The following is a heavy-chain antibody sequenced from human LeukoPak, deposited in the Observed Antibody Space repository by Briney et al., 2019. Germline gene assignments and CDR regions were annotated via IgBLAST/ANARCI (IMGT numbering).Heavy chain of an antibody. J-gene: IGHJ5*02. V-gene: IGHV4-34*01. D-gene: IGHD6-13*01. Sequence: SETLSLTCAVYGGSFSGYYWSWIRQPPGKGLEWIGEINHSGSTNYNPSLKSRVTISVDTSKNQFSLKLSSVTAADTAVYYCASTGHSSSQAENRFDPWGQGTLVTVSS. CDR1: GGSFSGYY. CDR3: ASTGHSSSQAENRFDP. CDR2: INHSGST.